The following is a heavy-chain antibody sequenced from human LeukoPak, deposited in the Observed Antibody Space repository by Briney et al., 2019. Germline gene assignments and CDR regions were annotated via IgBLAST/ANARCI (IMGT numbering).Heavy chain of an antibody. CDR3: ARVYCSGGSCYGEVFDY. CDR1: GYIFTNYY. V-gene: IGHV1-46*01. Sequence: ASVKVSCKASGYIFTNYYMQWVRQAPGKGLEWVGIINPGDASTSYAQKFKGRVTMTRDTSTSTVCMDLSSLRSEDTAMYYCARVYCSGGSCYGEVFDYWGQGTLVTVSS. J-gene: IGHJ4*02. D-gene: IGHD2-15*01. CDR2: INPGDAST.